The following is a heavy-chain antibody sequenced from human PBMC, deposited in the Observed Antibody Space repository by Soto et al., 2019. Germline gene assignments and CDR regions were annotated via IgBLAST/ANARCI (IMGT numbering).Heavy chain of an antibody. J-gene: IGHJ4*02. V-gene: IGHV4-39*01. CDR1: GGSISSSSYY. D-gene: IGHD3-9*01. CDR2: IYYSGST. CDR3: ARGVGGILTGFYSDY. Sequence: SETLSLTCTVSGGSISSSSYYWGWIRQPPGKGLEWIGSIYYSGSTYYNPSLKSRVTISVETSKNQFSLKLSSVTAADMAVYYCARGVGGILTGFYSDYWGQGTLVTVSS.